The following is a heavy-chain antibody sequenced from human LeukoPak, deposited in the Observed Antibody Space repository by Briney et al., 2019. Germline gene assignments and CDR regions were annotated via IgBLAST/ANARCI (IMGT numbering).Heavy chain of an antibody. CDR2: FDPEDGEA. CDR3: ARDSLWFGELLYQYNWFDP. D-gene: IGHD3-10*01. V-gene: IGHV1-24*01. J-gene: IGHJ5*02. CDR1: GYTLTELS. Sequence: ASVKVSCKVSGYTLTELSMHWVRQAPGKGLEWMGGFDPEDGEAIYAQKFQGRVTMTRDTSISTAYMELSRLRSDDTAVYYCARDSLWFGELLYQYNWFDPWGQGTLVTVSS.